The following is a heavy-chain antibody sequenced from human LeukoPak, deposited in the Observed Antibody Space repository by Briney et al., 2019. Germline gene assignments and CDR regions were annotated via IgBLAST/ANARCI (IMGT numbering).Heavy chain of an antibody. J-gene: IGHJ5*02. CDR2: ISAYNGNT. V-gene: IGHV1-18*01. CDR3: ARDPGISSGWYGFWFDP. Sequence: ASVKVSCKASGYTFTSYGISWVRQAPGQGLEWMGWISAYNGNTNYAQKLQGRVTMTTDTSTSTAYMELRSLRSDDTAVYYCARDPGISSGWYGFWFDPWGQGTLVTVSS. D-gene: IGHD6-19*01. CDR1: GYTFTSYG.